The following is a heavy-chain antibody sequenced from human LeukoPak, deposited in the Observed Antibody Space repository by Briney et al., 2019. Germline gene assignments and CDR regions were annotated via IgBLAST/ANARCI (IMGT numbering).Heavy chain of an antibody. CDR2: IHDSGIT. D-gene: IGHD2-15*01. CDR1: GGSISDSY. Sequence: SETLSLTCSVSGGSISDSYWSWIRQPPGKGLEWIGKIHDSGITNYNPSLKSRVTFSVDTSKKQFSLNLNSVTAADTAVYYCARARSYDAFDIWGQGTMVTVSS. CDR3: ARARSYDAFDI. J-gene: IGHJ3*02. V-gene: IGHV4-59*01.